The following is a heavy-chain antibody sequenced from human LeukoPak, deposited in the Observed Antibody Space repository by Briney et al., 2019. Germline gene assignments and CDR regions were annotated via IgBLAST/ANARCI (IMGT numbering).Heavy chain of an antibody. J-gene: IGHJ6*03. CDR3: AREPRYYYYDSSGAYYYYYYMDV. D-gene: IGHD3-22*01. CDR1: GGSISSYY. Sequence: TSETLSLTCTVSGGSISSYYWSWIRQPPGKGLEWIGRIYTSGSTNYNPSLKSRVTMSVDTSKNQFSLKLSSVTAADTAVYYCAREPRYYYYDSSGAYYYYYYMDVWGKGTTVTVSS. CDR2: IYTSGST. V-gene: IGHV4-4*07.